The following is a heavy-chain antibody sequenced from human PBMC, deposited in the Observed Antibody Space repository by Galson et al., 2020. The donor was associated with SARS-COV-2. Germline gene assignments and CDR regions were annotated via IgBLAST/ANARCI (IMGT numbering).Heavy chain of an antibody. CDR2: IYSGGSP. D-gene: IGHD6-13*01. CDR1: GFTDSSNY. J-gene: IGHJ6*02. V-gene: IGHV3-53*04. Sequence: GESLKISCAASGFTDSSNYMSWVRQAPGKGLEWVSVIYSGGSPYYADSVKGRFTISRHNSKNTLYLQMNSMRAEDTAVYYCARVKFGGYSSSWYLRRPANYYYGMDVWGQGTTVTVSS. CDR3: ARVKFGGYSSSWYLRRPANYYYGMDV.